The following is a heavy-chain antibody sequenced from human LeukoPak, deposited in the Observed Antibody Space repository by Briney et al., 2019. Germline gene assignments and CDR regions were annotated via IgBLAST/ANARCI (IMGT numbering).Heavy chain of an antibody. CDR3: ARGDKLGYCSSTSGPGEIDLDY. J-gene: IGHJ4*02. D-gene: IGHD2-2*01. Sequence: SVKVSCRASGGTFRIYAISWARQAPGQGLEWMVGIIPLFGIANYAQKLQGRVTITADKSTSTAYMELSSLRSEDTAVYYCARGDKLGYCSSTSGPGEIDLDYWGQGTLVTVSS. CDR2: IIPLFGIA. CDR1: GGTFRIYA. V-gene: IGHV1-69*17.